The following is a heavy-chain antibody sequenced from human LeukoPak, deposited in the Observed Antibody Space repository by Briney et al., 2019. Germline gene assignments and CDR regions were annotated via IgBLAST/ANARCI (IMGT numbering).Heavy chain of an antibody. CDR1: GDSVSNYY. CDR3: ARTRSFDL. D-gene: IGHD3-9*01. CDR2: IYYSESA. V-gene: IGHV4-59*02. J-gene: IGHJ4*02. Sequence: RSETLSLTCTVSGDSVSNYYWSWIRQPPGKRLEWIGCIYYSESATYHPSLKSRVTISLDTSKNQFFLKLSSVTAADTAVYYCARTRSFDLWGQGTLVTVS.